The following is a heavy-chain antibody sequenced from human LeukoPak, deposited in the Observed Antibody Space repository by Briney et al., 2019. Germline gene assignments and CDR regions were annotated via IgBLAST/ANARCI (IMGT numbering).Heavy chain of an antibody. V-gene: IGHV1-2*02. CDR2: INPNSGGT. D-gene: IGHD1-26*01. CDR3: ATPGGWELGGGFDY. CDR1: GYSFIGYY. J-gene: IGHJ4*02. Sequence: ASVKVSCKASGYSFIGYYMHWVRQAPGQGLEWMGWINPNSGGTNYAQKFQGRVTMTRDTSISTAYMELSRLRSDDTAVYYCATPGGWELGGGFDYWGQGTLVTVSS.